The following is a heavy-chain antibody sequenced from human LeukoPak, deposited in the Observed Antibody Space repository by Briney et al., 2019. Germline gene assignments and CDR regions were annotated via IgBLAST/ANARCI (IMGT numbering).Heavy chain of an antibody. J-gene: IGHJ4*02. CDR2: ISDDGSNK. CDR1: GFTFSSYA. CDR3: AKSGYSSSWFFDY. V-gene: IGHV3-30*18. Sequence: GGSLRLSCAASGFTFSSYAMHWVRQAPGKGLEWVAVISDDGSNKYYADSVKGRITISRDNSKNTLYLQMNSLRGEDTAVFYCAKSGYSSSWFFDYWGQGTLVTVSS. D-gene: IGHD6-13*01.